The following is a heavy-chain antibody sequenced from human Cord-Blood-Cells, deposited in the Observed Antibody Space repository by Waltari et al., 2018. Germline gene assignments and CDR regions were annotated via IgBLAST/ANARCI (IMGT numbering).Heavy chain of an antibody. D-gene: IGHD3-10*01. CDR3: ARDQVYYGSGSYYDY. CDR2: INPNSGGT. V-gene: IGHV1-2*02. J-gene: IGHJ4*02. CDR1: GYTFTGHY. Sequence: QVHLVQSGSAVQKTGAPVKVPCQAPGYTFTGHYMHWARPRPGQGLEWMGWINPNSGGTNYAQKFQGRVTMTRDTSISTAYMELSRLRSDDTAVYYCARDQVYYGSGSYYDYWGQGTLVTVSS.